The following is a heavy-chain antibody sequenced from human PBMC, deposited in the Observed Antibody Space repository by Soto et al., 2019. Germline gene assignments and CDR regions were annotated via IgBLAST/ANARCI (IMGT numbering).Heavy chain of an antibody. CDR2: TYYRSKWYN. CDR3: AREGATGTPNWFDP. Sequence: SPTLSLTCAISGDSVSSNSAAWNWVRQSPSRGLEWLGRTYYRSKWYNDYAVSVKSRITINPDTSKNQFSLQLNSVTPEDTAVYYCAREGATGTPNWFDPWGQGTLVTVSS. CDR1: GDSVSSNSAA. V-gene: IGHV6-1*01. D-gene: IGHD1-1*01. J-gene: IGHJ5*02.